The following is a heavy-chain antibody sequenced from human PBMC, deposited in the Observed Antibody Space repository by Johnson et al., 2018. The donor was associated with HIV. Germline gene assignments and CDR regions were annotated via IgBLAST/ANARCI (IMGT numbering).Heavy chain of an antibody. D-gene: IGHD6-6*01. V-gene: IGHV3-66*01. CDR3: ARAGSSSDDAFDI. J-gene: IGHJ3*02. CDR1: GFTFDDYA. CDR2: IYSGGST. Sequence: VQLVESGGGLVQPGRSLRLSCAASGFTFDDYAMHWVRQAPGTGLEWVSVIYSGGSTYYADSVKGRFTISRDNSKNTLYLQMNSLRAEDTAVYYCARAGSSSDDAFDIWGQGTMVTVSS.